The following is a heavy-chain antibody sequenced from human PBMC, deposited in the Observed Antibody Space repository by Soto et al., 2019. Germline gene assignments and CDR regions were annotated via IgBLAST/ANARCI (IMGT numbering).Heavy chain of an antibody. CDR2: ILNDGSNR. J-gene: IGHJ6*02. V-gene: IGHV3-33*01. Sequence: QVQLVESEGGVVQPGRSLRLSCAASGFTFSNYGMHWVRQAPGKGLEWVAVILNDGSNRYHADSVKDRFTISRDNSKNTLYLQMNSLRAEDTAVYYCARDDEYSGNGMDGWGQGTTVTVS. D-gene: IGHD3-10*01. CDR3: ARDDEYSGNGMDG. CDR1: GFTFSNYG.